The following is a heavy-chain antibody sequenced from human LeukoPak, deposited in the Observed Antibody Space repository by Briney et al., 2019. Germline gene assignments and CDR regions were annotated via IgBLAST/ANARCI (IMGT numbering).Heavy chain of an antibody. Sequence: GGSLRLSCAASGFTLSNFAMGWVRQAPGKGLQWVSLISANGGDTYYADSVKGQFTISTDNSKNTLYLQMNSLRAEDTALYYCAKASGSGYGKDYFDYWGQGTLVTVSS. CDR3: AKASGSGYGKDYFDY. V-gene: IGHV3-23*01. D-gene: IGHD1-26*01. CDR2: ISANGGDT. J-gene: IGHJ4*02. CDR1: GFTLSNFA.